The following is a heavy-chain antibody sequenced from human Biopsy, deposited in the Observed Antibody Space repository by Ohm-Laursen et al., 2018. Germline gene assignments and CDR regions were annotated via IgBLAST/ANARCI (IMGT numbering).Heavy chain of an antibody. CDR2: VDWDYNT. Sequence: PTQTLTLTCTFSGFSLSSTGMCVSWVRQPPGKALEWLARVDWDYNTYFSTSLKTRLTITKDTSRDQVVLTLANADPADTATYFCARTRVVGATRESYYYAMDIWGQGTTVTVSS. D-gene: IGHD1-26*01. CDR3: ARTRVVGATRESYYYAMDI. J-gene: IGHJ6*02. V-gene: IGHV2-70*11. CDR1: GFSLSSTGMC.